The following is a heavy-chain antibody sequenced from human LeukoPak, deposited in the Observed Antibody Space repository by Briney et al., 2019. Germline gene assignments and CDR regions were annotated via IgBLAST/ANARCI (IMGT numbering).Heavy chain of an antibody. CDR3: ARVRAHDYMYYYYGMDV. CDR1: GFTVSSNY. CDR2: MYSGGST. V-gene: IGHV3-66*01. Sequence: PGGSLRLSCAASGFTVSSNYMSWVRQAPGKGLEWVSVMYSGGSTYYADSVKGRFTISRDNSKNTLYLQMNSLRAEDTAVYYCARVRAHDYMYYYYGMDVWGQGTTVTVSS. D-gene: IGHD4-11*01. J-gene: IGHJ6*02.